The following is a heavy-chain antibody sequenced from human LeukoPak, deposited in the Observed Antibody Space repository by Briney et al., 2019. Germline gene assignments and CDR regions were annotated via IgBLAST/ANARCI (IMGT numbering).Heavy chain of an antibody. CDR2: ISRSGTTI. CDR3: ARDPPPYSSGWHGSV. V-gene: IGHV3-48*03. D-gene: IGHD6-19*01. CDR1: GFTFRSYE. Sequence: PGGSLRLSCAASGFTFRSYEMSWVRQAPGKGLEWVSYISRSGTTIYYVDSVKGRFTISRDNAKNSLYLQMNSLRAEDTAVYYCARDPPPYSSGWHGSVWGQGTLVTVSS. J-gene: IGHJ4*02.